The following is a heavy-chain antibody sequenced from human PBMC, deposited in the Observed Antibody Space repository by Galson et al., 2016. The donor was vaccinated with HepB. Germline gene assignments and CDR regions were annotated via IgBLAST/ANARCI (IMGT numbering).Heavy chain of an antibody. V-gene: IGHV2-70*04. D-gene: IGHD3-10*01. CDR3: ARLRMGSGLRSFDY. CDR1: GFSLDTREMT. J-gene: IGHJ4*02. Sequence: PALVKPTQTLTLTCVFSGFSLDTREMTVGWIRQPPGKALEWLARLDWDDDKVYNSLLETRLTVSKDTTRNQVVLSMTNMDPVDTATYSCARLRMGSGLRSFDYWGRGLFVTVSS. CDR2: LDWDDDK.